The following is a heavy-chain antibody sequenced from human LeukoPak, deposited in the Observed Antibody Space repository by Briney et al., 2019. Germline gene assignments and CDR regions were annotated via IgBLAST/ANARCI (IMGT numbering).Heavy chain of an antibody. V-gene: IGHV3-21*01. CDR3: ARDLVPY. J-gene: IGHJ4*02. CDR2: ISGSSSYI. D-gene: IGHD2-2*01. Sequence: GGSLRLSCAASGFTFSSYSMNWVRQAPGKGLEWVSSISGSSSYIYYADSVKGRFTISRDNAKNSLYLQMNSLRAEDTAVYYCARDLVPYWGQGTLVTVSS. CDR1: GFTFSSYS.